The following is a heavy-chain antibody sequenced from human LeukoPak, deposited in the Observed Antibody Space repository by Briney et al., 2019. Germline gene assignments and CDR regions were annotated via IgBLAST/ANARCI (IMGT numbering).Heavy chain of an antibody. CDR3: ARAPKGGNSELDY. J-gene: IGHJ4*02. CDR2: IYTSGST. CDR1: GGSISSGSYY. V-gene: IGHV4-61*02. D-gene: IGHD4-23*01. Sequence: SETLSLTCTVSGGSISSGSYYWSWIRQPAGKGLEWIGRIYTSGSTNYNPSLKSRVTISVDTSKNQFSLKLSSVTAADTAVYYCARAPKGGNSELDYWGQGTLVTVSS.